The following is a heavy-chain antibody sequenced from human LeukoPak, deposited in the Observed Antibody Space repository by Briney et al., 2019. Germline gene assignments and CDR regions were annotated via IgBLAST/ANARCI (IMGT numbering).Heavy chain of an antibody. D-gene: IGHD3-16*02. J-gene: IGHJ4*02. CDR2: IYYSGST. CDR1: GGSISSSSYY. CDR3: AGIYVWGSYRQMGYYFDY. Sequence: SETLSLTCTVSGGSISSSSYYWGWIRQPPGKGLEWLGSIYYSGSTYYNPSLKSRVTISVDTSKNQFSLKLSSVTAADTAVYYCAGIYVWGSYRQMGYYFDYWGQGTLVTVSS. V-gene: IGHV4-39*07.